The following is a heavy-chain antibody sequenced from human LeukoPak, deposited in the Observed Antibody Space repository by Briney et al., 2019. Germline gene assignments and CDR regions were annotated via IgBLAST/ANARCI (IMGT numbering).Heavy chain of an antibody. CDR2: IKSKTDGATT. V-gene: IGHV3-15*01. D-gene: IGHD3-22*01. CDR1: GFTFTNAW. CDR3: TTDRRYYYDSSGYYFVAPFDY. Sequence: GGSLRLSCAASGFTFTNAWMSWVRQAPGKGLEWAGRIKSKTDGATTDYSAPVKGGFTISRDDSKNMVYLQMNSLKTEDTAVYYCTTDRRYYYDSSGYYFVAPFDYWGQGALVTVSS. J-gene: IGHJ4*02.